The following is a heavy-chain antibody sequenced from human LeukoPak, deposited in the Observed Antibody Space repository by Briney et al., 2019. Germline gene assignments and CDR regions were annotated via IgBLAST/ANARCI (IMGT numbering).Heavy chain of an antibody. CDR3: ATGEYYYDSSGYYYDCGMDV. V-gene: IGHV4-31*03. D-gene: IGHD3-22*01. Sequence: SETLSLTCTVSGGSISSGGYYWSWIRQHRGKGLEWIGYIYYSGSTYYNPSLKSRVTISVDTSKNQFSLKLSSVTAADTAVYYCATGEYYYDSSGYYYDCGMDVWGQGTTVTVSS. J-gene: IGHJ6*02. CDR2: IYYSGST. CDR1: GGSISSGGYY.